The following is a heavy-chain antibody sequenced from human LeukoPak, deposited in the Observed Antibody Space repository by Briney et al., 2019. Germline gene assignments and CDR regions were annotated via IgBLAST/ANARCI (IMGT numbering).Heavy chain of an antibody. CDR2: IDAYNGNT. CDR3: ARDYGSGSYRFDY. CDR1: GYTFTTYG. Sequence: GASVKVSCKASGYTFTTYGISWVRQAPGQGLEWMGWIDAYNGNTKYAQKLQGRVSMTTETSTSTAYMELRSLRSDDTAVYYCARDYGSGSYRFDYWGQGTLVTVSS. J-gene: IGHJ4*02. D-gene: IGHD3-10*01. V-gene: IGHV1-18*01.